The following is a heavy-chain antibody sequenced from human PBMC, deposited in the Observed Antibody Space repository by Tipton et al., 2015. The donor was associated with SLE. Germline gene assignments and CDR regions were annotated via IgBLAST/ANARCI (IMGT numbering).Heavy chain of an antibody. Sequence: TLSLTCAVYGGSFSGYYWSWIRQPPGKGLEWIGEINHSGSTNYNPSLKSRVTISVDTSKNQSSLKMSSVTAADTAVYYCARDLVGGHHAADFWGQGTLVTVSS. D-gene: IGHD1-26*01. CDR3: ARDLVGGHHAADF. CDR2: INHSGST. V-gene: IGHV4-34*01. CDR1: GGSFSGYY. J-gene: IGHJ4*02.